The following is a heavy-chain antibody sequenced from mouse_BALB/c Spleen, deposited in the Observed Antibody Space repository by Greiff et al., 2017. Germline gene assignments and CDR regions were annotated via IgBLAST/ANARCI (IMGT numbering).Heavy chain of an antibody. CDR2: IDPANGNT. J-gene: IGHJ4*01. CDR3: ARGDYGRYYAMEY. D-gene: IGHD2-4*01. Sequence: VQLKQSGAELVKPGASVKLSCTASGFNIKDTYMHWVKQRPEQGLEWIGRIDPANGNTKYDPKFQGKATITADTSSNTAYLQLSSLTSEDTAVYYCARGDYGRYYAMEYWGQGTSVTVSS. V-gene: IGHV14-3*02. CDR1: GFNIKDTY.